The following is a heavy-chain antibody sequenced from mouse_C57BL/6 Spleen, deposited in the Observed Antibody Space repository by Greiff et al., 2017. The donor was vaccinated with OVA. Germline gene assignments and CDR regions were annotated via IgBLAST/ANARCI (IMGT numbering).Heavy chain of an antibody. Sequence: QVQLKQSGAELVMPGASVKLSCKASGYTFTSYWMHWVKQRPGQGLEWIGEIDPSDSYTNYNQKFKGKSTLTVDKSSSTAYMQLSSLTSEDSAVYYCGRSGGSNDVAYWGQGTLVTVSA. CDR2: IDPSDSYT. CDR1: GYTFTSYW. CDR3: GRSGGSNDVAY. D-gene: IGHD2-12*01. J-gene: IGHJ3*01. V-gene: IGHV1-69*01.